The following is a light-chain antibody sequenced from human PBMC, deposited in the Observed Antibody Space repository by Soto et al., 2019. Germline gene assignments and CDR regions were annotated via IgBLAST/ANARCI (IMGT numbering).Light chain of an antibody. J-gene: IGLJ3*02. V-gene: IGLV1-40*01. CDR3: QSYDSSLSGSGV. Sequence: QSALTQPPSVSGAPGQTVTISCTGSTSNIGAGYDVHWYQQLPGTAPRLLISSHNNRPSGVPDRFFGSKSGTSASLTIIGLQAEDEADYYCQSYDSSLSGSGVFGGGTQLTVL. CDR1: TSNIGAGYD. CDR2: SHN.